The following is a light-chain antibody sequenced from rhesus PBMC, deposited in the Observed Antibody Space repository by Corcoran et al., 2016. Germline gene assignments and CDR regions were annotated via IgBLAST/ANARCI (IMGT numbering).Light chain of an antibody. J-gene: IGKJ3*01. CDR3: LQGYSTPFT. V-gene: IGKV1-36*02. Sequence: DIQMTQSPSSLSASVGDRVTITCRASQGISDYLSWYQQKPGKAPKRLSYAASSLESGVPSRFSGSGSGTEFTLPISSLPPEDFAAYYCLQGYSTPFTFGPGTKLDIK. CDR1: QGISDY. CDR2: AAS.